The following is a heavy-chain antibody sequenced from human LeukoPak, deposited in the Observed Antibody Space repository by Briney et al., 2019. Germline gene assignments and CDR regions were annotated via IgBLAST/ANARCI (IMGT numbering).Heavy chain of an antibody. CDR3: AKLTARYYGGTY. J-gene: IGHJ4*02. CDR2: ISGSGGST. V-gene: IGHV3-23*01. Sequence: GGSLRLSCAASGFTFSSYGMSWVRQAPGKGLEWVSAISGSGGSTYYADSVKGRFTISRDNSKNTLYLQMNSLRAEATAVYYCAKLTARYYGGTYWGQGTLVTVSS. CDR1: GFTFSSYG. D-gene: IGHD4-23*01.